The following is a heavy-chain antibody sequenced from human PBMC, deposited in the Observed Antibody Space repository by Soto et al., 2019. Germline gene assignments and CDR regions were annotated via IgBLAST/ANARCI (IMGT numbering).Heavy chain of an antibody. V-gene: IGHV1-69*04. CDR1: GGTFSSYT. CDR2: IIPILGIA. Sequence: SVTVSCKASGGTFSSYTISWVRQAPGQGLEWMGRIIPILGIANYAQKFQGRVTITADKSTSTAYMELSSLRSEDTAVYYCARDGGYDILTGYYWYFGVWGKGTTVTVSS. D-gene: IGHD3-9*01. CDR3: ARDGGYDILTGYYWYFGV. J-gene: IGHJ6*04.